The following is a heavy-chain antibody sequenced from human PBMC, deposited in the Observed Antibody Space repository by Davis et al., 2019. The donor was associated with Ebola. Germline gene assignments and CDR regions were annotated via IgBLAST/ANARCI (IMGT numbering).Heavy chain of an antibody. J-gene: IGHJ4*02. CDR3: TINYYDSSGVTPFDY. V-gene: IGHV3-15*01. D-gene: IGHD3-22*01. Sequence: PGGSLRLSCAASGFSFSNTWMTWVRQAPGKGLEWVGLIKSKTDGGTTDYAAPVKGRFSISRDDSKNTLYLQINSLKTEDTAVYYCTINYYDSSGVTPFDYWGQGTLVTVSS. CDR1: GFSFSNTW. CDR2: IKSKTDGGTT.